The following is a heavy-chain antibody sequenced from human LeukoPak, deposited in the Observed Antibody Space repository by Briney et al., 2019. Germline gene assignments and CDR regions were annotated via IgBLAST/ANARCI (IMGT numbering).Heavy chain of an antibody. CDR1: GGSISSYY. CDR3: ARLDIVVVPAATKDYYYYYMDV. Sequence: KPSETLSLTCTVSGGSISSYYWSWIRQPPGKGLEWIGYIYYSGSTNYNPSLKSRVTISVDTSKNQFFLKLSSVTAADTAVYYCARLDIVVVPAATKDYYYYYMDVWGKGTTVTVSS. D-gene: IGHD2-2*03. V-gene: IGHV4-59*01. CDR2: IYYSGST. J-gene: IGHJ6*03.